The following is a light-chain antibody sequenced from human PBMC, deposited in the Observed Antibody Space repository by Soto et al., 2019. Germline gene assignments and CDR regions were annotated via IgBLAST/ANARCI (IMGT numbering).Light chain of an antibody. V-gene: IGKV3-15*01. CDR3: QQYHNWPPWT. Sequence: EIVMTQSPVTLSVSPGERATLSCRASQSVSSNLAWYQQKPGQAPRLLIYGASTRATGIPARFSGSGSGTEFTLTISSLQSEDFAVYYCQQYHNWPPWTFGQGTKVDIK. CDR2: GAS. J-gene: IGKJ1*01. CDR1: QSVSSN.